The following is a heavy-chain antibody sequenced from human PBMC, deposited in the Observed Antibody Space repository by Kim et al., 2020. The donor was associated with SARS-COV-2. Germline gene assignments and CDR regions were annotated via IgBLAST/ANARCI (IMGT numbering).Heavy chain of an antibody. D-gene: IGHD6-13*01. CDR3: ARVGVGSSSWYYFDY. Sequence: VDSVKGRFTIPRDNAGNSLFLQMDSLRADDTAVYYCARVGVGSSSWYYFDYWGQGMLVTVSS. J-gene: IGHJ4*02. V-gene: IGHV3-7*03.